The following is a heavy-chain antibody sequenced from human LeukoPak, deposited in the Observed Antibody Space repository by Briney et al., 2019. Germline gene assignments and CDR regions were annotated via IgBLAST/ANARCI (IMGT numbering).Heavy chain of an antibody. D-gene: IGHD5-12*01. CDR1: GFTFSSYE. Sequence: PGGSLRLSCAASGFTFSSYEMNWVRQAPGKGPEWVSYISSSGRTIHYADSVKGRFSISRDNAKNSLYLQMNSLRAEDTAVYYCARHTGYDFAFDYWGQGTLVTVSS. J-gene: IGHJ4*02. CDR2: ISSSGRTI. CDR3: ARHTGYDFAFDY. V-gene: IGHV3-48*03.